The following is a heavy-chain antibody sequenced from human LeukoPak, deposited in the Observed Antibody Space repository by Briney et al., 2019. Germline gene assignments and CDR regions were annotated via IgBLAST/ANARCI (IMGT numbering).Heavy chain of an antibody. J-gene: IGHJ6*02. Sequence: SETLSLTCTVSGGSIRSYYCSWIRQPPGKGLEWVGYVYYSGSTSYNPSLKSRVTISVDASKNQFSLKLSSVTAADTAVYYCARHFTGPGTYTPYFGMDVWGQGTTVTVSS. CDR3: ARHFTGPGTYTPYFGMDV. D-gene: IGHD3-16*01. V-gene: IGHV4-59*08. CDR1: GGSIRSYY. CDR2: VYYSGST.